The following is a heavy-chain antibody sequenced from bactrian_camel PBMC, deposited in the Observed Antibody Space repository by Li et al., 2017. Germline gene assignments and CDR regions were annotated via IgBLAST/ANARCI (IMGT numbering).Heavy chain of an antibody. D-gene: IGHD2*01. V-gene: IGHV3S9*01. Sequence: HVQLVESGGGSVQARGSLRLSCAASGFPLNKYFLAWFRQAPGKEREGVAGVDYNGITTYADSVKGRFTISKDDATNTLILQLDSLKTEDTARYYCTPGVYWGQGTQVTVS. J-gene: IGHJ4*01. CDR2: VDYNGIT. CDR1: GFPLNKYF. CDR3: TPGVY.